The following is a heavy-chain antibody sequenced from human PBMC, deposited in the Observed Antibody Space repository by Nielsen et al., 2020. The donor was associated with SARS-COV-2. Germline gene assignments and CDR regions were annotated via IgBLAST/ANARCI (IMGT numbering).Heavy chain of an antibody. CDR3: ARDTSEYCTNGVCPGGYGMDV. CDR1: GFTFSSFG. V-gene: IGHV3-30*03. Sequence: LSLTCAASGFTFSSFGMHWVRQAPGKGLEWVAVISYDGGNKYYADSVKGRFTISRDNSKNTLYLQMNSLRAEDTAVYYCARDTSEYCTNGVCPGGYGMDVWGQGTTVTVSS. J-gene: IGHJ6*02. CDR2: ISYDGGNK. D-gene: IGHD2-8*01.